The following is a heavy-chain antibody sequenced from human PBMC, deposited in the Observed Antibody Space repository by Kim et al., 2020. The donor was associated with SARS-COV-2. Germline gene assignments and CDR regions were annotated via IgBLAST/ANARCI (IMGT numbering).Heavy chain of an antibody. CDR3: ARDPKALMVRGVMGTPMDV. D-gene: IGHD3-10*01. CDR1: GFTFSSYS. CDR2: ISSSSRYI. J-gene: IGHJ6*02. Sequence: GGSLRLSCAASGFTFSSYSMNWVRQAPGKGLEWVSSISSSSRYIYYADSVKGRFTISRDNAKNSLYLQMNSLRAEDTAVYYCARDPKALMVRGVMGTPMDVWGQGTTVTVSS. V-gene: IGHV3-21*01.